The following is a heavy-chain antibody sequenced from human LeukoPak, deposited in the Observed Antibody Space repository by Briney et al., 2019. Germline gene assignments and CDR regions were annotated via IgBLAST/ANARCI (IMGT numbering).Heavy chain of an antibody. CDR2: ISSSSSYI. Sequence: GGSLRLSCAASGFTFSSYSMNWVRQAPGKGLEWVSSISSSSSYIYYADSVKVRFTISRDNAKNSLYLQMNSLRAEDTAVYYCVRDSLDGGATDYWGQGTLVTVSS. D-gene: IGHD1-1*01. J-gene: IGHJ4*02. CDR3: VRDSLDGGATDY. CDR1: GFTFSSYS. V-gene: IGHV3-21*01.